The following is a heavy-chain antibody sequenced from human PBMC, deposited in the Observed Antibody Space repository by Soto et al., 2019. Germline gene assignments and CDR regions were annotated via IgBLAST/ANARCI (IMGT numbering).Heavy chain of an antibody. CDR3: GGGQRGGGYYYGSGGTENWFDP. CDR2: IIPILGIA. D-gene: IGHD3-10*01. CDR1: GGTFSSYT. J-gene: IGHJ5*02. Sequence: QVQLVQSGAEVKKPGSSVKVSCKASGGTFSSYTISWVRQAPGQGLEWMGRIIPILGIANYAQKFQGRVTITADKSTSRADMGLGSMGSEDTAVYYCGGGQRGGGYYYGSGGTENWFDPWGQGTLVTVSS. V-gene: IGHV1-69*02.